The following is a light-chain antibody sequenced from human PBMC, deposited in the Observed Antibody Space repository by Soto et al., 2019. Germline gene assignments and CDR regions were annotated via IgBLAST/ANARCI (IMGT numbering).Light chain of an antibody. CDR2: DVS. CDR1: SSDVGGYNY. CDR3: SSYNSSNTLV. V-gene: IGLV2-14*03. J-gene: IGLJ2*01. Sequence: QSALTQPASVSGSPGQSITISCTGTSSDVGGYNYVSWYQQHPGKAPKLMIYDVSNRPSGVSDRFSGSKSGNTASLTISGLQAEDEADYYCSSYNSSNTLVFGGGTQLTVL.